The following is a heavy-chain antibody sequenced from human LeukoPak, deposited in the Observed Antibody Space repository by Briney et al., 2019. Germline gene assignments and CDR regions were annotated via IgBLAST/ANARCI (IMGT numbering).Heavy chain of an antibody. Sequence: SETLSLTCAVYGGSFSGYYWSWIRQPPGKGLEWIGEINHSGSTNYNPSLKSRVTISVDTSKNQFSLKLSSVTAAGTAVYYCARGYDSSGYYYDVLGYWGQGTLVTVSS. CDR1: GGSFSGYY. V-gene: IGHV4-34*01. J-gene: IGHJ4*02. CDR2: INHSGST. CDR3: ARGYDSSGYYYDVLGY. D-gene: IGHD3-22*01.